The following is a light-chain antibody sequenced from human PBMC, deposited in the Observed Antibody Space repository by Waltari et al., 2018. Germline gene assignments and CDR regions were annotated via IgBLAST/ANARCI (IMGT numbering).Light chain of an antibody. CDR1: SDDIGNYRY. V-gene: IGLV2-14*01. CDR3: AAYASANTLL. CDR2: EVT. Sequence: QSALTQPASVSGSPGQSITISCTGTSDDIGNYRYVSWYQQHPGSAPKLILYEVTNRPSGVSDRFSGSKSGNTASLTISGLQTEDEADYYCAAYASANTLLFGGGTQLTVL. J-gene: IGLJ2*01.